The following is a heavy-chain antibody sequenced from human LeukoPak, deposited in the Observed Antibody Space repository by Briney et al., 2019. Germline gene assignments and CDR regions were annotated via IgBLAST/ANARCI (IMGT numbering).Heavy chain of an antibody. J-gene: IGHJ4*02. CDR2: INTDTGNP. CDR1: GYTFTSYG. CDR3: ARATAICSSTSCYRWQFDY. V-gene: IGHV7-4-1*02. D-gene: IGHD2-2*02. Sequence: ASVKVSCKASGYTFTSYGISWVRQAPGQGLEWMGWINTDTGNPTYAQGFTGRFVFSLDTSVSTAYLQISSLKAEDTVVYYCARATAICSSTSCYRWQFDYWGQGTLVTVSS.